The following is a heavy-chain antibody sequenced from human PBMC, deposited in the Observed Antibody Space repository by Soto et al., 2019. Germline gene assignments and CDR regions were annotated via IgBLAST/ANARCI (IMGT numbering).Heavy chain of an antibody. V-gene: IGHV4-30-2*01. CDR3: ARGGYDSSGYYPQNEYFQH. Sequence: PSETLSLTCGVSGASISLGGYSWSWIRQPPGKGLEWIGYISHRGSTYYNPSLRSRVTISVDTSKNEFSLKLSSVTAADTAVYYCARGGYDSSGYYPQNEYFQHWGQGTLVTVSS. CDR1: GASISLGGYS. CDR2: ISHRGST. J-gene: IGHJ1*01. D-gene: IGHD3-22*01.